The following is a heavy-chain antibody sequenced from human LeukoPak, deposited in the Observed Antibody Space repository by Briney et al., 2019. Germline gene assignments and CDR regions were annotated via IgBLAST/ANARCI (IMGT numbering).Heavy chain of an antibody. CDR1: GGSFSGYY. CDR3: ARGVYIAAAQYGY. CDR2: INHSGST. V-gene: IGHV4-34*01. J-gene: IGHJ4*02. Sequence: KSSETLSLTCAVYGGSFSGYYWSWIRQPPGKGLEWIGEINHSGSTNYNPSLKSRVTISVDTSKNQFSLKLSSETAADTAVYYCARGVYIAAAQYGYWGQGTLVTVSS. D-gene: IGHD6-13*01.